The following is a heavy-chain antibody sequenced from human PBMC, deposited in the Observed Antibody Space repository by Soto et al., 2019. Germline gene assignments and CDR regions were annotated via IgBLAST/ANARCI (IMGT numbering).Heavy chain of an antibody. V-gene: IGHV1-69*01. CDR3: ARDTYYYDSSGYPGDLGY. Sequence: QVQLVQSGAEVKKPGSSVKVSCKASGGTFSSYAISWVRQAPGQGLEWVGGIIPIFGTANYAQKFQGRVTITADETTSTAYMQLSSLRSEDTAVYYCARDTYYYDSSGYPGDLGYWGQGTLVTVSS. CDR1: GGTFSSYA. D-gene: IGHD3-22*01. J-gene: IGHJ4*02. CDR2: IIPIFGTA.